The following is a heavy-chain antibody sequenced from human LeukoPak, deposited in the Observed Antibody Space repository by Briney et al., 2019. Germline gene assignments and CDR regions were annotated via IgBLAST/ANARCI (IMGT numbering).Heavy chain of an antibody. Sequence: SQTESLTCTVSGGSISSGGYYWSWIRQHPGKGLEWIGYIYYSGSTYYNPSLKSRVTISVDTSKNQFSLKLSSVTAADTAVYYCARGVTEHIDYWGQGTLVTVSS. V-gene: IGHV4-31*03. CDR2: IYYSGST. D-gene: IGHD4-11*01. CDR3: ARGVTEHIDY. CDR1: GGSISSGGYY. J-gene: IGHJ4*02.